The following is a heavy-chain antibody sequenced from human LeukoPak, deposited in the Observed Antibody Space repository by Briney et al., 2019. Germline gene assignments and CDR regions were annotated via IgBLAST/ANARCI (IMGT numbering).Heavy chain of an antibody. CDR1: GFTFSSYA. CDR2: ISSNGGST. CDR3: ATRPSGTVDY. J-gene: IGHJ4*02. V-gene: IGHV3-64*01. D-gene: IGHD1-26*01. Sequence: PGGSLRLSCAASGFTFSSYAMHRVRQAPGKGLEYVSAISSNGGSTYYANSVKGRFTISRDNSKNTLYLQMGSLRAEDMAVYYCATRPSGTVDYWGQGTLVTVSS.